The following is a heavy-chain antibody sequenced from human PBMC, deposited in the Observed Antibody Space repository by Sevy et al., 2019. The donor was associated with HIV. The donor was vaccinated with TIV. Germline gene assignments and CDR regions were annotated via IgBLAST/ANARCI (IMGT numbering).Heavy chain of an antibody. J-gene: IGHJ5*02. D-gene: IGHD5-12*01. V-gene: IGHV3-23*01. CDR1: GFPFSSYA. CDR2: ISGSGGSA. CDR3: AKGLRGTTIHNWFDP. Sequence: GGSLRLSCAASGFPFSSYAMSWVRQAPGKGLEWVSTISGSGGSAYYADSVKGRFTISRDNSKNTLFLQMHSLRAEDTAVYYCAKGLRGTTIHNWFDPWGQGTLVTVSS.